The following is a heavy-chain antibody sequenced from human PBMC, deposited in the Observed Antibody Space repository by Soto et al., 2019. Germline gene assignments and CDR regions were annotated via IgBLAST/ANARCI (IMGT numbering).Heavy chain of an antibody. Sequence: VSLRLSCAASGFTFSSYAMHWVRQAPGKGLEYVSAISSNGGSTYYADSVKGRFTISRDNSKNTLYLHMGSLRGEDMAVYYCARSGSYAFDSGRGVWGQGPTVTVSS. J-gene: IGHJ6*02. CDR2: ISSNGGST. V-gene: IGHV3-64*02. CDR3: ARSGSYAFDSGRGV. CDR1: GFTFSSYA. D-gene: IGHD1-26*01.